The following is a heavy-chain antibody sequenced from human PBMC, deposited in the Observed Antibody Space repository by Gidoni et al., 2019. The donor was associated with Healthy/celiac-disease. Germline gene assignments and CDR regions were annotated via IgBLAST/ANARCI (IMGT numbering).Heavy chain of an antibody. CDR1: GFTFSSYA. CDR2: ISGSGGST. CDR3: AKKLSGWELLPEAFDI. J-gene: IGHJ3*02. Sequence: EVQLLESGGGLVQPGGSLRLSCAASGFTFSSYAMSWVRPAPGKGLEWVSAISGSGGSTYYADSVKGRFTISRDNSKNTLYLQMNSLRAEDTAVYYCAKKLSGWELLPEAFDIWGQGTMVTVSS. D-gene: IGHD1-26*01. V-gene: IGHV3-23*01.